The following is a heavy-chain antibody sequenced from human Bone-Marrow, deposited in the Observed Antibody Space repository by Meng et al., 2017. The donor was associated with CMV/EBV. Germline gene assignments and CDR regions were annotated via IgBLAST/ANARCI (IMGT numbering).Heavy chain of an antibody. D-gene: IGHD3-3*01. CDR2: INPSGGST. CDR3: ARSFYDFWSGYYGWFDP. Sequence: ASAKVFCKASGYTFTSYYMHWVRQAPGQGLEWMGIINPSGGSTSYAQKFQGRVTMTRDTSTSTVYMELSSLRSEDTAVYYCARSFYDFWSGYYGWFDPWGQGTLVPVSS. CDR1: GYTFTSYY. V-gene: IGHV1-46*01. J-gene: IGHJ5*02.